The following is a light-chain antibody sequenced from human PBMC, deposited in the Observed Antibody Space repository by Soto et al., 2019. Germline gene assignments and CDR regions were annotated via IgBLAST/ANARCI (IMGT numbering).Light chain of an antibody. Sequence: ENVLTQSPGTLSLSPGERATLSCRASQSVSGNYLAWYQHKPGQAPRLLIYGASSRATGIADRFSGSGSGTDFPLTISRLEPEDFAVYYCHTYGSSPLPGGSPLPFGGGTKVEIK. J-gene: IGKJ4*01. CDR3: HTYGSSPLPGGSPLP. CDR1: QSVSGNY. CDR2: GAS. V-gene: IGKV3-20*01.